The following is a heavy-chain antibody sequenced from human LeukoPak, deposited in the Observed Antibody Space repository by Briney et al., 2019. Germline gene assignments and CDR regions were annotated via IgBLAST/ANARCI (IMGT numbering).Heavy chain of an antibody. J-gene: IGHJ3*02. V-gene: IGHV4-59*01. CDR1: GGSISSYY. Sequence: SETLSLTCTLAGGSISSYYWSWIRQPPGKALEWIGYIYYTGSTSYNPSLTSRVTISVDTSKNQFSLKLSSVTAADTAIYYCARGLRGDPDAFDIWGQGTMVTVSS. CDR2: IYYTGST. CDR3: ARGLRGDPDAFDI. D-gene: IGHD2-21*01.